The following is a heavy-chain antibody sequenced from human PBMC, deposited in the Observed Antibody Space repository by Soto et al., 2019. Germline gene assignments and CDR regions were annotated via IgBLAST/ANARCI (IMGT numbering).Heavy chain of an antibody. V-gene: IGHV1-18*01. CDR2: ISAYNGNT. Sequence: QVQLVQSGAEVKKPGASVKVSCKASGYTFTSYGISWVRQAPGQGLEWMGWISAYNGNTNYAQKLQGRVTMTTDTSTSTAYMELRSLRADDTAVYYCAFYCSSTSCYYAARNWFDPWGQGTLVTVSS. CDR3: AFYCSSTSCYYAARNWFDP. D-gene: IGHD2-2*01. J-gene: IGHJ5*02. CDR1: GYTFTSYG.